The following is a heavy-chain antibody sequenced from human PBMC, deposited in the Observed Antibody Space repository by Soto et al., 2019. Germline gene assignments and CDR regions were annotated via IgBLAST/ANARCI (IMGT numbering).Heavy chain of an antibody. CDR3: ARATVAATIESYGMDV. CDR1: GFTFSSYS. J-gene: IGHJ6*02. Sequence: GGSLRLSCAASGFTFSSYSMNWVRQAPGKGLEWVSSISSSSSYIYYADSVKGRFTISRDNAKNSLYLQMNSLRAEDTAVYYCARATVAATIESYGMDVWGQGTTVTVS. CDR2: ISSSSSYI. V-gene: IGHV3-21*01. D-gene: IGHD2-15*01.